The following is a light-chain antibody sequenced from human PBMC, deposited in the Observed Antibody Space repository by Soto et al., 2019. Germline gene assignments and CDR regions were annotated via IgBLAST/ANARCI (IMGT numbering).Light chain of an antibody. V-gene: IGKV1-33*01. Sequence: IEMTQSPSSLSASVGDRVTITCQASQDINNYLNWFQQKTGRAPKLLIYDASNLESGVSSRFSGNGSETHFTFTINSLQPDDIATYYCQQYDDFPLTFGQGTRLDIK. J-gene: IGKJ5*01. CDR3: QQYDDFPLT. CDR1: QDINNY. CDR2: DAS.